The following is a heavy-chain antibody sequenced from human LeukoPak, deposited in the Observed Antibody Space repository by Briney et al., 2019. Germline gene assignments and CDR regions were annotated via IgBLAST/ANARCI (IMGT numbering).Heavy chain of an antibody. D-gene: IGHD5-12*01. Sequence: SQTLSLTCTVSGGSISSGGSIGSFYWSWIRQPAGTGLEWIGRIDAGGSTNYNPSLRGRVTMSVDTSKNQFSLKLTSVTAADTAVYYCARGSPSGYVGDWFDPWGQGTLVIVSS. CDR1: GGSISSGGSIGSFY. J-gene: IGHJ5*02. CDR2: IDAGGST. CDR3: ARGSPSGYVGDWFDP. V-gene: IGHV4-61*02.